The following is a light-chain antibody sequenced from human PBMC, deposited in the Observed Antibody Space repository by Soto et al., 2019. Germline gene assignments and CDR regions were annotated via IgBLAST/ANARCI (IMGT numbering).Light chain of an antibody. V-gene: IGLV2-8*01. CDR2: EVS. CDR1: SSDIGGYNY. J-gene: IGLJ3*02. CDR3: SSYAGSNNLGV. Sequence: QSVLTQPPSASGSPGQSVTISCTGTSSDIGGYNYVSWYQHHPGKAPKVMIYEVSKRPSGVPDRFSGSKSGNTASLTVSGLQPEDEADYYRSSYAGSNNLGVFGGGTKLTVL.